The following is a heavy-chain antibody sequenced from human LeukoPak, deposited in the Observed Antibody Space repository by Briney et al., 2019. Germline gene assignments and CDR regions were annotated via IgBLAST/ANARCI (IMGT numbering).Heavy chain of an antibody. J-gene: IGHJ4*02. Sequence: PSETLSLTCVVYGGSFSGYYWSWIRQPPGKGLEWIGEINHSGSTNYNPSLKSRVTISVDTSKNHFSLKLSSVTAADTAVYYCARFIFGLVIIPKYYFDYWGQGTLVTVSS. CDR1: GGSFSGYY. CDR2: INHSGST. V-gene: IGHV4-34*01. D-gene: IGHD3/OR15-3a*01. CDR3: ARFIFGLVIIPKYYFDY.